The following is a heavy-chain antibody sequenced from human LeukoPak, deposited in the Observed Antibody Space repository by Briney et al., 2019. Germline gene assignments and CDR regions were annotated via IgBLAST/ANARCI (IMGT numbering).Heavy chain of an antibody. CDR3: ARDLWPPRWELLGQPFDY. CDR2: IIPILGIA. J-gene: IGHJ4*02. Sequence: SVKFSCKASGGTFSSYAISWVRQAPGQGLGWMGGIIPILGIANYAQKFQGRVTITADKSTSTAYMQLSSLRSEDTAVYYCARDLWPPRWELLGQPFDYWGQGTLVTVSS. CDR1: GGTFSSYA. V-gene: IGHV1-69*04. D-gene: IGHD1-26*01.